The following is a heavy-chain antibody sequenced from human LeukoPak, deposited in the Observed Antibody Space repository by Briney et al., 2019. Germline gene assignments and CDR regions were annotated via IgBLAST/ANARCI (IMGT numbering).Heavy chain of an antibody. J-gene: IGHJ3*02. CDR2: ISSSSRDI. Sequence: GGSLRLSCAASGFTFSSYTMNWVRQAPGKGLECVAAISSSSRDIFYADPVKGRFSISRDNTQTSLSLRMNSLRAEDTAVYYCVREAAGVIGMKDAFDIWGQGTMVTVSS. D-gene: IGHD3-16*02. CDR1: GFTFSSYT. CDR3: VREAAGVIGMKDAFDI. V-gene: IGHV3-21*01.